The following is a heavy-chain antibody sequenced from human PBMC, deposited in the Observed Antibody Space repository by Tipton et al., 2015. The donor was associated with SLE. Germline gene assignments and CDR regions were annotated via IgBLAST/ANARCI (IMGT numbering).Heavy chain of an antibody. CDR3: ARETDANRWSPSLGF. CDR2: ITASGSFE. D-gene: IGHD4-23*01. V-gene: IGHV3-11*05. CDR1: GFTFSDYY. J-gene: IGHJ4*02. Sequence: GSLRLSCAASGFTFSDYYMTWIRQAPGKGLEWVSYITASGSFENYADSVRGRFTISRDNAENSLYLQMNSLRADDTAVYYCARETDANRWSPSLGFWGQGILVTVSS.